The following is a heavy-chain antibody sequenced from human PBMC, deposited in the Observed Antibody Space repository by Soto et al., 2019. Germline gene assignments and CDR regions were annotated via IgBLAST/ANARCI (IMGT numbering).Heavy chain of an antibody. D-gene: IGHD6-19*01. V-gene: IGHV4-59*01. J-gene: IGHJ4*02. CDR3: ARLRSSSGNKVEEFDY. Sequence: ASETLSLTCTVSGGSISSYYWSWIRQPPGKGLEWIGYIYYSGSTNYNPSLKSRVTISVDTSKNQFSLKLGSVTAADTAVYYCARLRSSSGNKVEEFDYWGQGTLVTVSS. CDR2: IYYSGST. CDR1: GGSISSYY.